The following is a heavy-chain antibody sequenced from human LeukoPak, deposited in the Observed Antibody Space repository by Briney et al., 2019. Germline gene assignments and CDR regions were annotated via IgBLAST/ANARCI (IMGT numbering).Heavy chain of an antibody. Sequence: ASVKVSCKASGYTFTSYDINWVRQATGQGLEWMGWKNPNSGNTGYAQKFQGRVTMTRNTSISTAYMELSSLRSEDTAVYYCARGRTIVGATVDWGQGTLVTVSS. CDR1: GYTFTSYD. CDR2: KNPNSGNT. D-gene: IGHD1-26*01. CDR3: ARGRTIVGATVD. J-gene: IGHJ1*01. V-gene: IGHV1-8*01.